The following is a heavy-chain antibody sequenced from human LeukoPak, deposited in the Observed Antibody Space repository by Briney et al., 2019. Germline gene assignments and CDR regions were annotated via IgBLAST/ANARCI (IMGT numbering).Heavy chain of an antibody. V-gene: IGHV4-38-2*02. Sequence: SETLSLTCTVSAYSISSGYYWGWIRQPPGKGLEWIGSIYHSGSTYYNPSLKSRITISVDTSKNQFSLKLSSVTAADTAVYYCARYFSHPMDYFDYWGQGTLVTVSS. CDR3: ARYFSHPMDYFDY. CDR2: IYHSGST. D-gene: IGHD2/OR15-2a*01. J-gene: IGHJ4*02. CDR1: AYSISSGYY.